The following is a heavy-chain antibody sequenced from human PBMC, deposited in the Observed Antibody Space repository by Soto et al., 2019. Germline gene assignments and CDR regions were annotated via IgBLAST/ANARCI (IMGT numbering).Heavy chain of an antibody. J-gene: IGHJ6*02. Sequence: ASVKVSCKASGYTFTGYYMHWVRQAPGQGLEWMGWINPNSGGTNYAQKFQGWVTMTRDTSISTAYMELSRLRSDDTAVYYCARDLGADYCYYGMDVWGQGTTVTVSS. V-gene: IGHV1-2*04. CDR1: GYTFTGYY. D-gene: IGHD1-26*01. CDR2: INPNSGGT. CDR3: ARDLGADYCYYGMDV.